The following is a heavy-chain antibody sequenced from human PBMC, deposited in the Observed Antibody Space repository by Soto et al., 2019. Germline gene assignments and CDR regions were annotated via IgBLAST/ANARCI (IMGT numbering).Heavy chain of an antibody. CDR3: ARVSGIYYYGMDV. Sequence: SETLSLTCTVPGGSISSVHYYRSWIRQPPGKGLEWIGEINHSGSTNYNPSLKSRVTISVDTSKNQFSLKLSSVTAADTAVYYCARVSGIYYYGMDVWGQGTTVTVSS. D-gene: IGHD3-10*01. CDR1: GGSISSVHYY. J-gene: IGHJ6*02. CDR2: INHSGST. V-gene: IGHV4-39*07.